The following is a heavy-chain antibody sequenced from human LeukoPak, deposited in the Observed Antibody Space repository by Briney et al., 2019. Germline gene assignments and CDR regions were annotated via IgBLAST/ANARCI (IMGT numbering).Heavy chain of an antibody. D-gene: IGHD6-13*01. Sequence: GGSLRLSCAASGFTFSSYGMHWVRQAPGKGLEWVAVIWYDGSNKYYADSVKGRFTISRDNSKNTLYLQMNSLRAEDTALYYCAKDFSSSPLAFDIWGQGTMVTVSS. V-gene: IGHV3-30*02. CDR1: GFTFSSYG. CDR2: IWYDGSNK. J-gene: IGHJ3*02. CDR3: AKDFSSSPLAFDI.